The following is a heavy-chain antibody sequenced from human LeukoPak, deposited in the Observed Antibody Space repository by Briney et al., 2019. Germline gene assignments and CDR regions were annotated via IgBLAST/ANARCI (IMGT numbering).Heavy chain of an antibody. V-gene: IGHV3-23*01. CDR1: GFTVSDYS. CDR3: AKIRYDSSGHFDS. CDR2: ISGSGSYT. J-gene: IGHJ4*02. Sequence: GGSLRLSCAASGFTVSDYSMSWVRQAPGKGLEWVSAISGSGSYTDYADSVKGRFTISKDNSKNTLYMRMRSLRAEDTAVYYCAKIRYDSSGHFDSWGQGTLVTVSS. D-gene: IGHD3-22*01.